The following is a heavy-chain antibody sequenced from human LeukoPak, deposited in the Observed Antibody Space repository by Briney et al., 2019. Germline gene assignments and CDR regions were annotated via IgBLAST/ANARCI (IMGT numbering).Heavy chain of an antibody. CDR1: GFTFNSHW. CDR3: TRGCTGTRCPADY. J-gene: IGHJ4*02. V-gene: IGHV3-74*01. Sequence: GGSLRLSCAASGFTFNSHWMHWVRQAPGKGLMWVSTVSPVGTDTNYADSVRGRFTISRDNAKNTLYLQMNSLRAEVTALYFCTRGCTGTRCPADYWGQGALVTVSS. CDR2: VSPVGTDT. D-gene: IGHD2-2*01.